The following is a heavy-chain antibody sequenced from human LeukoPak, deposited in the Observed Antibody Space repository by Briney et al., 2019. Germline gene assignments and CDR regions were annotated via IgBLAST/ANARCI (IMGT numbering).Heavy chain of an antibody. CDR1: GYTFASYY. CDR2: INPSGGST. Sequence: ASVKVSCKASGYTFASYYMHWVRQAPGQGLEWMGVINPSGGSTIYAQKFQGRVTMTRDTSTSTVYMELSSLRSEDTAVYYCARRLIGSGSYYNGAFDIWGQGTMVTVSS. V-gene: IGHV1-46*01. D-gene: IGHD3-10*01. J-gene: IGHJ3*02. CDR3: ARRLIGSGSYYNGAFDI.